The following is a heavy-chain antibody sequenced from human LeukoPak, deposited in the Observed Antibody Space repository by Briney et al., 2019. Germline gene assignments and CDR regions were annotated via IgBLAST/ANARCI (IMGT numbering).Heavy chain of an antibody. D-gene: IGHD6-13*01. J-gene: IGHJ5*02. Sequence: SETLSLTCTVSGGSISSGDYYWSWIRQPPGKGLEWIGYIYYSGSTNYNPSLKSRVTISVDTSKNQFSLKLSSVTAADTAVYYCARAVGGHSSSWYVGFSMQFDPWGQGTLVTVSS. V-gene: IGHV4-61*08. CDR1: GGSISSGDYY. CDR3: ARAVGGHSSSWYVGFSMQFDP. CDR2: IYYSGST.